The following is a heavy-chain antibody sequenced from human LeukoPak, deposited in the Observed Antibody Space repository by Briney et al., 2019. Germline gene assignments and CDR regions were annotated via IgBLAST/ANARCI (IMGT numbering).Heavy chain of an antibody. J-gene: IGHJ6*03. CDR3: ARVRGCSSTSCPRYYYYYMDV. CDR2: IYTSGST. D-gene: IGHD2-2*01. Sequence: SETLSLTSTVSGGSISSGSYYWSWIRQPAGTGLEWIGRIYTSGSTNYNPSLKSRVTISVDTSKNQFSLKLSSVTAADTAVYYCARVRGCSSTSCPRYYYYYMDVWGKGTTVTVSS. V-gene: IGHV4-61*02. CDR1: GGSISSGSYY.